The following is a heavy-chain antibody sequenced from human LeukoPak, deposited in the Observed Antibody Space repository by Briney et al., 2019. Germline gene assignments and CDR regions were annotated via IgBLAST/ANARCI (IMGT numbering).Heavy chain of an antibody. CDR2: LKSDGSST. CDR3: ARTTMETQYYDR. Sequence: GGSLRLSCAASGFKLSSYYMDWVRQGPGKGLVWVSRLKSDGSSTKYADSVQGRFTISRVDAKNTLYLQMTSVRVEDAAVYYCARTTMETQYYDRWGQGTLVTVSS. CDR1: GFKLSSYY. J-gene: IGHJ4*02. D-gene: IGHD1-1*01. V-gene: IGHV3-74*03.